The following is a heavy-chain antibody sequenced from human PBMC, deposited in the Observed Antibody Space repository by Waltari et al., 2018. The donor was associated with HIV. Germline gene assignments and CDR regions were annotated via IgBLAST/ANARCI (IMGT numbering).Heavy chain of an antibody. J-gene: IGHJ6*02. Sequence: QVQLVESGGGVVQPGRSLRLSCAASGFTFSSYAMHWARPGAGKGLEWVAVISYDGSNKYYADSVKGRFTISRDNSKNTLYLQMNSLRAEDTAVYYCARDPYYYDTTYGMDVWGQGTTVTVSS. CDR1: GFTFSSYA. CDR2: ISYDGSNK. V-gene: IGHV3-30-3*01. D-gene: IGHD3-22*01. CDR3: ARDPYYYDTTYGMDV.